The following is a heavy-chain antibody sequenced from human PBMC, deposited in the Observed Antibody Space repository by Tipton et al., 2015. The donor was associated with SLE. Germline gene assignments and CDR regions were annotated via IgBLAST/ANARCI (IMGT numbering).Heavy chain of an antibody. CDR1: GFTFSTYW. V-gene: IGHV3-7*01. Sequence: SLRLSCAASGFTFSTYWMTWVRQAPGKGLEWVANIKKDGSENYYVDSVKGRFTISRDNAKNLLYLQMNTLRAEDTAVYYCARNTMVSASDYWGQGTLVTVSS. D-gene: IGHD2-8*01. CDR2: IKKDGSEN. CDR3: ARNTMVSASDY. J-gene: IGHJ4*02.